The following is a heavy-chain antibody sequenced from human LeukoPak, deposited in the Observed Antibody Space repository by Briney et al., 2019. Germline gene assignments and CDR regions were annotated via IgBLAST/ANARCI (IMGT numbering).Heavy chain of an antibody. D-gene: IGHD6-19*01. CDR3: ARSSGWSLFDY. CDR2: INPNSGGT. CDR1: AYTFTGYY. Sequence: GASVKVSCKASAYTFTGYYMHWVRQAPGQGLERMGWINPNSGGTNYAQKLRGRVTMTRDTSISTAYMELSTLRSDDTAVYYCARSSGWSLFDYWGQGTLVTVSS. V-gene: IGHV1-2*02. J-gene: IGHJ4*02.